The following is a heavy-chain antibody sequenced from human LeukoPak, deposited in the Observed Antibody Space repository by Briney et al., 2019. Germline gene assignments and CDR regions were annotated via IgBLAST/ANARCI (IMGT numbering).Heavy chain of an antibody. CDR1: GFTFSSYS. D-gene: IGHD6-19*01. CDR3: ARDIRTYSSGWYGY. V-gene: IGHV3-21*01. CDR2: ISSSSSYI. Sequence: GGSLRLSCAASGFTFSSYSMNWVRQAPGKGLEWVSSISSSSSYIYYADSVKGRFTIPRDNAKNSLYLQMNSLRAEDTAVYYCARDIRTYSSGWYGYRGQGTLVTVSS. J-gene: IGHJ4*02.